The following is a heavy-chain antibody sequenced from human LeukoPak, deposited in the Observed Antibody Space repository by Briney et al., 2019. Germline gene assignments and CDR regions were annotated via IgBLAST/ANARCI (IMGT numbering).Heavy chain of an antibody. Sequence: GGSLRLSCAASGFTFSSYSMNWVRQAPGKGLEWVSSISSSSSYIYYADSVKGRFTISRDNAKNSLYLQMNSLRAEDTAVYYCARDCSGGSCYSVVDNWGQGTLVTVSS. CDR3: ARDCSGGSCYSVVDN. D-gene: IGHD2-15*01. V-gene: IGHV3-21*01. J-gene: IGHJ4*02. CDR1: GFTFSSYS. CDR2: ISSSSSYI.